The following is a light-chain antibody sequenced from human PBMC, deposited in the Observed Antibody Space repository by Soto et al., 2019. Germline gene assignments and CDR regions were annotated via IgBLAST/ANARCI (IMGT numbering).Light chain of an antibody. Sequence: QSVLTQPASVSGSPGQSITISCTGSISDVGAYNYVSWCQQHPGKAPKLMIYEVSNRPSGVAFRFSGSKSGNTASLTISGLQAEDEGDYFCSSYTRSTTWLFGGGTRLTVL. J-gene: IGLJ3*02. CDR2: EVS. CDR1: ISDVGAYNY. V-gene: IGLV2-14*01. CDR3: SSYTRSTTWL.